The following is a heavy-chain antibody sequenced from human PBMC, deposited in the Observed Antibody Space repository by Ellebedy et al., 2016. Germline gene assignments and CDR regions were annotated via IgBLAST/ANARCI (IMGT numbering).Heavy chain of an antibody. CDR1: GFTFDDYA. D-gene: IGHD3-10*01. CDR3: AKGTMDYLHH. Sequence: SLKISCATSGFTFDDYALLWVRQVPGKGLEWVSGISWNSAAIGYGEAVKGRFTISRDSAKNYLYLQMNSLRVEDTALYFCAKGTMDYLHHWGQGTLVTVSS. J-gene: IGHJ4*02. CDR2: ISWNSAAI. V-gene: IGHV3-9*01.